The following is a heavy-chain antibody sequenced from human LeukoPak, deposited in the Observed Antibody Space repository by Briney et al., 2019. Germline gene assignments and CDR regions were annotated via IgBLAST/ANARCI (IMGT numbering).Heavy chain of an antibody. CDR3: ARDACSSTSCSFDY. CDR2: IYYSGST. Sequence: PSETLSLTCTVSGGSISSGGYYWSWIRQHPGKGLEWIGYIYYSGSTYYNPSLKSRVTISVDMSKNQFSLKLSSVTAADTAVYYCARDACSSTSCSFDYWGQGTLVTVSS. J-gene: IGHJ4*02. CDR1: GGSISSGGYY. V-gene: IGHV4-31*03. D-gene: IGHD2-2*01.